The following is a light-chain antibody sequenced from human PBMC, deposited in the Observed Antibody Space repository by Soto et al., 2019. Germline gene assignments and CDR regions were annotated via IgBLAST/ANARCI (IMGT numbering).Light chain of an antibody. CDR3: LHDSIYPWT. V-gene: IGKV1-6*01. CDR2: AAS. CDR1: QDIRND. J-gene: IGKJ1*01. Sequence: AIQMTQFPPSLSAPVRDRVTITCRASQDIRNDLGWYQQKPGKAPKLLIFAASTLQSGVPSRFSGSGSGTHFNLTISSLQSEADATYSCLHDSIYPWTFGQGTKVEIK.